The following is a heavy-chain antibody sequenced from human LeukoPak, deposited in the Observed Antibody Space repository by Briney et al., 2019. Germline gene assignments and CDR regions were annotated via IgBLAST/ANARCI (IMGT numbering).Heavy chain of an antibody. V-gene: IGHV4-4*09. J-gene: IGHJ6*03. D-gene: IGHD4/OR15-4a*01. CDR1: GGSISSYY. Sequence: SETLSLTCTVSGGSISSYYWSWIRQPPGKGLEWIGYIYTSGSTNYNPSLKSRVTISVDTSKNQFSLKLSSVTAADTAVYYCARLRSVLSWDSYYYYMDVWGKGTTVTVSS. CDR2: IYTSGST. CDR3: ARLRSVLSWDSYYYYMDV.